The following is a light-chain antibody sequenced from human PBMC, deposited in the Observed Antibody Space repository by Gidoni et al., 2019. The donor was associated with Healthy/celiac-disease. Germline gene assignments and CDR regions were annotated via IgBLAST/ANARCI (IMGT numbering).Light chain of an antibody. Sequence: YLAWYQQKPGQAPRLLIYGASSRATGIPDRFSGSGSGTDFTLTISRLEPEDFAVYYCQQYGSSRTFGQVTKLEIK. J-gene: IGKJ2*01. CDR2: GAS. V-gene: IGKV3-20*01. CDR1: Y. CDR3: QQYGSSRT.